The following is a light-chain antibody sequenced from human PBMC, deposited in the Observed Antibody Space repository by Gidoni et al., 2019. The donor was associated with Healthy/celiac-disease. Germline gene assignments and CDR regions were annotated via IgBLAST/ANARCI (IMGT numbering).Light chain of an antibody. CDR3: SSYTSSSTVV. Sequence: QSALPQPASVSGSPGQSITISCTGTSSDVGGYNYVSWYQQHPGKAPKLMMYHVRKRPSGVSNRFSGSKCGSTASRTISGLQAEDEADYYCSSYTSSSTVVFGGGTKLTVL. CDR1: SSDVGGYNY. J-gene: IGLJ2*01. CDR2: HVR. V-gene: IGLV2-14*03.